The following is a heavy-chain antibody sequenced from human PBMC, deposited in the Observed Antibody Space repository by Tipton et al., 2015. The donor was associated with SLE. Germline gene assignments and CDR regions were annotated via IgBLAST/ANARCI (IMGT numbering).Heavy chain of an antibody. Sequence: TLSLTCTVSGGSISSHYWSWIRQPPGKGLEWIWYIYYSGSTNYNPSLKSRVTISVDTSKNQFSLKLSSVTAADTAVYYCAIESQSFSSSGYWGQGTLVTISS. CDR3: AIESQSFSSSGY. CDR1: GGSISSHY. D-gene: IGHD6-6*01. V-gene: IGHV4-59*11. J-gene: IGHJ4*02. CDR2: IYYSGST.